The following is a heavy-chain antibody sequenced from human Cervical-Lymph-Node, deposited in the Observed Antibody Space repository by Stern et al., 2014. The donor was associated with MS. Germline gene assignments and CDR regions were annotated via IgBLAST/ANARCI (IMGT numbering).Heavy chain of an antibody. CDR2: IYWNDAK. Sequence: QVTLKESGPALVKPTQTLTLTCTFSGFSFSTSGVGVGWIRQPPGKALEWLALIYWNDAKRYRPSLESRLTIIKDTSKTQVVLTMPNMAPVDTAPYYCAHLHCNVTTCDRHWFDPWGQGTLVTVSS. V-gene: IGHV2-5*01. CDR1: GFSFSTSGVG. J-gene: IGHJ5*02. D-gene: IGHD2/OR15-2a*01. CDR3: AHLHCNVTTCDRHWFDP.